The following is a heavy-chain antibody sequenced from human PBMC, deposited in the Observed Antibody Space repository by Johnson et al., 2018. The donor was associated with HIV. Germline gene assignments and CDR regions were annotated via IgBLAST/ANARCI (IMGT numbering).Heavy chain of an antibody. CDR3: ARLPSGYSRDDLDI. D-gene: IGHD5-18*01. V-gene: IGHV3-30*04. Sequence: QVLLVESGGCVVQPGRSLRLSCAASGFTFSSYPMHWVRQAPGKGLEWVAIISYDGGSKYYADSVQGRFTVSRDNSKNTLYLQINSLRPEDTAVYYCARLPSGYSRDDLDIWGQGTMVTVSS. J-gene: IGHJ3*02. CDR1: GFTFSSYP. CDR2: ISYDGGSK.